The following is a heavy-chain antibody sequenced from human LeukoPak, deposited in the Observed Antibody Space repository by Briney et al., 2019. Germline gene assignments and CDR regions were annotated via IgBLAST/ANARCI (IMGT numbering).Heavy chain of an antibody. CDR3: AADPGVPYYYDY. D-gene: IGHD3-10*01. J-gene: IGHJ4*02. V-gene: IGHV1-58*01. CDR2: IVVGSGNT. CDR1: GFTFTSSA. Sequence: SVKVSCKASGFTFTSSAVQWVRQARGQRLEWIGWIVVGSGNTNYAQKFQERVTITRDMSTSTAYMELSSLRSEDTAVYYCAADPGVPYYYDYWGQGTLVTVSS.